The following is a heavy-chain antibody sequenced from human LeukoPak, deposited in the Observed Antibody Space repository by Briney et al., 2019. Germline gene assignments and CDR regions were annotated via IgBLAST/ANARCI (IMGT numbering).Heavy chain of an antibody. CDR1: GGSIGSSNYY. CDR3: ARHSSIRTVPFGY. Sequence: PSETLSLTCTVSGGSIGSSNYYWGWIRQPPGTGLEWIGSIYYSGSTYYNPSLKSRVTISVDTSKNHFSLKLDSVTAADTAVYCCARHSSIRTVPFGYWSQGALVTVSS. V-gene: IGHV4-39*01. CDR2: IYYSGST. D-gene: IGHD2-8*02. J-gene: IGHJ4*02.